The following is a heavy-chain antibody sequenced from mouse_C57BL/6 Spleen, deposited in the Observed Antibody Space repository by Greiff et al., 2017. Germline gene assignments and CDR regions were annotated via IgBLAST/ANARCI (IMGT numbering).Heavy chain of an antibody. CDR1: GYAFSSYW. D-gene: IGHD2-5*01. CDR2: IYPGDGDT. Sequence: QVQLQQSGAELVKPGASVKISCKASGYAFSSYWMNWVKQRPGKGLEWIGQIYPGDGDTNYNGKFKGKATLTADKSSSTAYMQLSSLTSEDSAVYFCARSREYYSSFDYWGQGTTLTVSS. CDR3: ARSREYYSSFDY. J-gene: IGHJ2*01. V-gene: IGHV1-80*01.